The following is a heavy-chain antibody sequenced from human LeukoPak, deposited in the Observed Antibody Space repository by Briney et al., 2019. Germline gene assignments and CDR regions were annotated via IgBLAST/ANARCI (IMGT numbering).Heavy chain of an antibody. J-gene: IGHJ4*02. CDR3: AKDFKGLTIVAAGTFDY. Sequence: SETLSLTCTVSGGSISGSSYYWGWIRQPPGKGLEWIGSIYYSGSTYYNPSLKSRVTISVDTSKNQFSLKLSSVTAADTAVYYCAKDFKGLTIVAAGTFDYWGQGTLVTVSS. CDR2: IYYSGST. D-gene: IGHD6-13*01. CDR1: GGSISGSSYY. V-gene: IGHV4-39*07.